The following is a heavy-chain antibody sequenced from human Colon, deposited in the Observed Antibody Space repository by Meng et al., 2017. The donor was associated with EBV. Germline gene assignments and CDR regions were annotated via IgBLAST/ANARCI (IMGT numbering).Heavy chain of an antibody. CDR1: GGSFIFSGYF. V-gene: IGHV4-34*01. J-gene: IGHJ4*02. CDR3: ARGSRMRLQGFSLFDN. Sequence: QVQLQLWGAGLLKTSETLSLTCAVDGGSFIFSGYFWSWIRQPPGKGLEWIGEVNHSGDTNYNPSFKSRVTVNLDTSKKQFSLKLTSVTAVDTAVYYCARGSRMRLQGFSLFDNWGQGTLVTVSS. CDR2: VNHSGDT. D-gene: IGHD4-11*01.